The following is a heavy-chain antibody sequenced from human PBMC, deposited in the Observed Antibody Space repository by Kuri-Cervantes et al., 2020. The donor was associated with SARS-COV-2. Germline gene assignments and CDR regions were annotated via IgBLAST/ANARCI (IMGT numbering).Heavy chain of an antibody. Sequence: SETLSLTCTVSGGSISSSSYYWGWIRQPPGKGLEWIGSIYYSGSTYYNPSLKSRVTISVDTSKNQFSLKLSSVTAADTAVYFWSRGGYCSGGSCYSVDYWGQGTLVTVSS. V-gene: IGHV4-39*01. CDR2: IYYSGST. D-gene: IGHD2-15*01. CDR3: SRGGYCSGGSCYSVDY. J-gene: IGHJ4*02. CDR1: GGSISSSSYY.